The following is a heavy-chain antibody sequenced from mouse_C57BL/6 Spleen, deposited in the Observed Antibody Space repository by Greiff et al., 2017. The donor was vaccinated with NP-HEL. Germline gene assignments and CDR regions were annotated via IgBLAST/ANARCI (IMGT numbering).Heavy chain of an antibody. J-gene: IGHJ3*01. D-gene: IGHD2-4*01. CDR3: ARWDDYWFAY. CDR2: ISSGGSYT. V-gene: IGHV5-6*01. Sequence: EVQVVESGGDLVKPGGSLKLSCAASGFTFSSYGMSWVRQTPDKRLEWVATISSGGSYTYYPDSVKGRFTISRDNAKNTLYLQMSSLKSEDTAMYYCARWDDYWFAYWGQGTLVTVSA. CDR1: GFTFSSYG.